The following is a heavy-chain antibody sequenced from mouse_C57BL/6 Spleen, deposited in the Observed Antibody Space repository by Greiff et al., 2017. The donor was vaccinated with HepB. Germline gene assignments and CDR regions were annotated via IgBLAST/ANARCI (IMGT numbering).Heavy chain of an antibody. CDR2: IDPEDGDT. D-gene: IGHD1-1*01. J-gene: IGHJ2*01. CDR3: TPIYYYGSSGY. V-gene: IGHV14-1*01. CDR1: GFNITDYY. Sequence: VQLQQSGAELVRPGASVKLSCTASGFNITDYYMHWVKQRPEQGLEWIGRIDPEDGDTEYAQKFKGKATMTADTSSNTAYLQLSSLASEDTAVYYCTPIYYYGSSGYRGQGTTLTVSS.